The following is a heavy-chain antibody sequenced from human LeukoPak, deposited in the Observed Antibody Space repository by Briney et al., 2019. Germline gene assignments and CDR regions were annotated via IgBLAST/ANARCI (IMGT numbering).Heavy chain of an antibody. CDR2: ISTYGGST. J-gene: IGHJ4*02. CDR1: GYTFISYG. V-gene: IGHV1-18*01. D-gene: IGHD6-13*01. CDR3: ARPNTDAAGYYFDY. Sequence: ASVTVSFKASGYTFISYGVSWVRQAPGQGREWVGWISTYGGSTNYAQNLQGRVTVTTDTSTTTVYMELRSLRSDDTAVYYCARPNTDAAGYYFDYWGQGTLVTVSS.